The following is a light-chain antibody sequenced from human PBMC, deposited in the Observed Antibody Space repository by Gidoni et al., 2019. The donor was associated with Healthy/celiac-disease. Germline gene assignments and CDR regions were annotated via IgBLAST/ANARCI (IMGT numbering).Light chain of an antibody. Sequence: SYELTHPPSVSVSPGQTARITCSGDALPKQYAYWYQQKPGQAPVLVIYKDSERPSGITERFSGSSSGTTVTLTISGVQAEDEADYYCQSADSSGTYVFGTGTKVTVL. J-gene: IGLJ1*01. CDR1: ALPKQY. CDR3: QSADSSGTYV. CDR2: KDS. V-gene: IGLV3-25*03.